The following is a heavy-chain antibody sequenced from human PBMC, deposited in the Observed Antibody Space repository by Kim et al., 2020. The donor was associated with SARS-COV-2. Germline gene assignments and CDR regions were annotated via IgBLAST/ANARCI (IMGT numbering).Heavy chain of an antibody. Sequence: GSLTLSCAASGFTFSSYAMHWVRQAPGKGLEWVAVISYDGSNKYYADSVKGRFTISRDNSKNTLYLQMNSLRAEDTAVYYCARDQAAARWGYYFDYWGQ. D-gene: IGHD6-13*01. CDR2: ISYDGSNK. CDR3: ARDQAAARWGYYFDY. V-gene: IGHV3-30-3*01. J-gene: IGHJ4*02. CDR1: GFTFSSYA.